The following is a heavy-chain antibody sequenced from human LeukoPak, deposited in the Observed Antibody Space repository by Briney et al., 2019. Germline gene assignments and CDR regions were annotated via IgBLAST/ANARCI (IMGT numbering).Heavy chain of an antibody. V-gene: IGHV4-4*02. CDR1: GGSISSSNW. CDR2: IYHSGST. Sequence: SETLSLTCAVSGGSISSSNWWSWVRPPPGKGLEWIGEIYHSGSTNYNPSLKSRVTISVDKSKNQFSLKLSSVTAADTAVYYCARDSVTREMATRYDYWGQGTLVTVSS. CDR3: ARDSVTREMATRYDY. D-gene: IGHD5-24*01. J-gene: IGHJ4*02.